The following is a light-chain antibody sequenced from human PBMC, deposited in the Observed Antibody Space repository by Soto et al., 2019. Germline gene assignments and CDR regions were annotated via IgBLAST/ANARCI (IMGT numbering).Light chain of an antibody. Sequence: EIVLTQCPATLSLSPGERAALSCRGSQSVSSYLAWYQQTPGQAPRLLIYAASNRATGLPARFSGSGSGTDFPLTISRLEPEDSAVYYCQQYGSSGTFGQGTKVDIK. J-gene: IGKJ1*01. CDR2: AAS. V-gene: IGKV3-20*01. CDR1: QSVSSY. CDR3: QQYGSSGT.